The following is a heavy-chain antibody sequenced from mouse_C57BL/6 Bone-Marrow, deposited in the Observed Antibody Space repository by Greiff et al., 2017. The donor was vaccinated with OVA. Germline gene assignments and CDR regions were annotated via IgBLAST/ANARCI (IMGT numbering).Heavy chain of an antibody. J-gene: IGHJ4*01. CDR1: GYTFTSYW. CDR2: IYPGSGST. V-gene: IGHV1-55*01. D-gene: IGHD4-1*01. Sequence: VKLQQPGAELVKPGASVKMSCKASGYTFTSYWITWVKQRPGQGLEWIGDIYPGSGSTNYNEKFKSKATLTVDTSSSTAYMQLSSLTSEDSAVYYCARQLGRYYAMDYWGQGTSVTVSS. CDR3: ARQLGRYYAMDY.